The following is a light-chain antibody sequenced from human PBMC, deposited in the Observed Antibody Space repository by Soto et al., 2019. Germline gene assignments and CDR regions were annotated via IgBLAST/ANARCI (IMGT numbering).Light chain of an antibody. CDR2: EAS. V-gene: IGKV3-11*01. CDR3: QQSHNWPLT. CDR1: QSVSSS. Sequence: EIVLTQSPATLSFSPGERATLSCMASQSVSSSLAWYKQRPGQAPRLLSSEASNRATGIPARFSGSGSGTEFTLTISSLEPEDFEVYYCQQSHNWPLTFGGGTKVDIK. J-gene: IGKJ4*01.